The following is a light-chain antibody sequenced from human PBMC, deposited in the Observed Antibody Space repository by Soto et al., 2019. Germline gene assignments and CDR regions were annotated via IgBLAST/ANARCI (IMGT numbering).Light chain of an antibody. V-gene: IGKV1-6*01. CDR1: QDIRSD. Sequence: AIQMTQFPSSLSVSVGDRVTITCRASQDIRSDLGSYQHRPGKDPKLLIYAASSLQSGVPSRFSGSGSGTDFTLTISALQPDDFATYYCLQDNSYPLTFGGGTKVDIK. J-gene: IGKJ4*01. CDR3: LQDNSYPLT. CDR2: AAS.